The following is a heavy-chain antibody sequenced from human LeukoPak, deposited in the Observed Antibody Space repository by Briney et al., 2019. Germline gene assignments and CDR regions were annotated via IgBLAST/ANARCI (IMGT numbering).Heavy chain of an antibody. V-gene: IGHV4-61*02. CDR3: ARDSPYYYGSGSYWYYFDY. J-gene: IGHJ4*02. D-gene: IGHD3-10*01. CDR2: IYTSGST. Sequence: SETLSLTCTVSGGSISSGSYYWSWIRQPAGKGLEWIGRIYTSGSTNYNPSLKSRVTISVDTSKNQFSLKLSSVTAADTAVYYCARDSPYYYGSGSYWYYFDYWGQGTLVTVSS. CDR1: GGSISSGSYY.